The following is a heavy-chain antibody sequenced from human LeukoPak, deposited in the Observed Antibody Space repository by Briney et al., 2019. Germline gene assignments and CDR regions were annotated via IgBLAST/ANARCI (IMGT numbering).Heavy chain of an antibody. CDR1: GFTLSSHW. V-gene: IGHV3-7*01. CDR2: IKQDGSEI. J-gene: IGHJ4*02. Sequence: GGSLRLSCAASGFTLSSHWMSWVRQAPGKGLEWVAIIKQDGSEIHYVDSVKGRFTISRDNAKSSLYLQMTSLTGDDTTVYYCVRGSGWLPAYWGQGTLVTVSS. D-gene: IGHD5-24*01. CDR3: VRGSGWLPAY.